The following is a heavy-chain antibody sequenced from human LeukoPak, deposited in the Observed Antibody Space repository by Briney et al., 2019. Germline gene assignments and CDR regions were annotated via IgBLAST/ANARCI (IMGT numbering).Heavy chain of an antibody. D-gene: IGHD6-13*01. V-gene: IGHV1-18*04. CDR2: ISAYNGNT. CDR1: GYTFTSYG. J-gene: IGHJ4*02. Sequence: ASVKVSCKASGYTFTSYGISWVRQAPGQGLEWMGWISAYNGNTNYAQKLQGRATMTTDTSTSTAYMELRSLRSDDTAVYYCARDLRREQQLVLGYWGQGTLVTVPS. CDR3: ARDLRREQQLVLGY.